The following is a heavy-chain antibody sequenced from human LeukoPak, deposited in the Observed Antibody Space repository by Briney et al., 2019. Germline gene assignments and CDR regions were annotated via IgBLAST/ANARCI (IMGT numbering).Heavy chain of an antibody. D-gene: IGHD3-22*01. Sequence: GESLEISWKGSGYRFTSYWIGWVRQMPGKGLEWMGIIFPGDSDTRYSPSFQGQVTISADKSINTAYLQWSGLKASDTAMYYCARHKGSGYYKSPMAPDYWGQGTLVTVSS. CDR2: IFPGDSDT. J-gene: IGHJ4*02. CDR1: GYRFTSYW. V-gene: IGHV5-51*01. CDR3: ARHKGSGYYKSPMAPDY.